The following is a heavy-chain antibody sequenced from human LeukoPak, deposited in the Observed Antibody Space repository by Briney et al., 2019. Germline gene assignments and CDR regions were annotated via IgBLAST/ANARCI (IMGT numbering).Heavy chain of an antibody. CDR3: LRGDRRDY. CDR2: ISSSGRTM. V-gene: IGHV3-48*03. CDR1: GFTFSSYE. Sequence: QSGGSLRLSCAASGFTFSSYEMNWVRQAPGKGLEWVSYISSSGRTMYYADSVKGRFTISRDDAKDSLYLQMNSLRVEDTAVYYCLRGDRRDYWGQGTLVTVSS. J-gene: IGHJ4*02.